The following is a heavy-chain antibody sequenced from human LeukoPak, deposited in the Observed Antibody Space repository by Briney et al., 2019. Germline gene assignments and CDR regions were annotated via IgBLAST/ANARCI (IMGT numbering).Heavy chain of an antibody. V-gene: IGHV3-30-3*01. D-gene: IGHD6-13*01. CDR1: GFTFSSYA. CDR3: ARGIEEGAPGY. CDR2: ISYDGSNK. Sequence: GRSLRLSCAASGFTFSSYAMHWVRQAPGKGLEWVAVISYDGSNKYYADSVKGRFTISRDNSKNSLYLQMNSLRAEDTAVYYCARGIEEGAPGYWGQGTLVTVSS. J-gene: IGHJ4*02.